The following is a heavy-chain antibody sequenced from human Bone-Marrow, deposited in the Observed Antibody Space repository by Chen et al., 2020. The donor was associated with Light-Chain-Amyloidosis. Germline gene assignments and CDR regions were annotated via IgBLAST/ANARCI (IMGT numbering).Heavy chain of an antibody. D-gene: IGHD3-22*01. CDR3: AKDFSSPYDSSGYPPTANWFDP. Sequence: QVQLVESGGGVVQPGGSLRLSCAASGFTFSSYDMHWVRQAPGKGLEWVAFIRYDGSNKYYADSVKGRFTISRDNSKNTLYLQMNSLRAEDTAVYYCAKDFSSPYDSSGYPPTANWFDPWGQGTLVTVSS. CDR1: GFTFSSYD. CDR2: IRYDGSNK. J-gene: IGHJ5*02. V-gene: IGHV3-30*02.